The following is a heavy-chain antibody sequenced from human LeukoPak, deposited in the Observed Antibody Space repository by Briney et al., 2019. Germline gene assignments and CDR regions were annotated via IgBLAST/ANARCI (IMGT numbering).Heavy chain of an antibody. D-gene: IGHD4-17*01. CDR3: ASDDYGDLVNAFDI. V-gene: IGHV4-34*01. CDR1: GGSFSGYY. CDR2: INHSGST. Sequence: SETLSLTCAVYGGSFSGYYWSWIRQPPGKGLEWIGEINHSGSTNYNPSLKSRVTISVDTSKNQFSLKLSSVTAADTAVYYCASDDYGDLVNAFDIWGQGTMVAVSS. J-gene: IGHJ3*02.